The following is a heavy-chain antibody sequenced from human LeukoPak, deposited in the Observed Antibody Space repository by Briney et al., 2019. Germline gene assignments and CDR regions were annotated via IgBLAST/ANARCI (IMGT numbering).Heavy chain of an antibody. CDR2: IYHSGST. D-gene: IGHD1-26*01. Sequence: SETLSLTCTVSGGCIIRTDYYWGWIRQPPGKGLEWIGSIYHSGSTYYNPSLESRVSVSVDTSKSQFSLRLSSVTAADTAVYYCARDPRKYSGSYYGWGQGTLVTVSS. V-gene: IGHV4-39*02. CDR1: GGCIIRTDYY. J-gene: IGHJ4*02. CDR3: ARDPRKYSGSYYG.